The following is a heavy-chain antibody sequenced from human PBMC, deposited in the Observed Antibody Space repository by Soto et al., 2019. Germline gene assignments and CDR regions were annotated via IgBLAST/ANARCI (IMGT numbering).Heavy chain of an antibody. D-gene: IGHD3-10*01. J-gene: IGHJ4*01. CDR1: GFTFNNYA. CDR3: AKGRGGSGNLTPPVDF. Sequence: EVQLLESGGGLVQPGGSLRLSCAASGFTFNNYAMTWVRQAPGTGLEWVSAISGGGDTTSYADSVKGRFTVSRDGSKNSLYLQMGSLRAQHPARYYCAKGRGGSGNLTPPVDFWGQGTLVTVSS. V-gene: IGHV3-23*01. CDR2: ISGGGDTT.